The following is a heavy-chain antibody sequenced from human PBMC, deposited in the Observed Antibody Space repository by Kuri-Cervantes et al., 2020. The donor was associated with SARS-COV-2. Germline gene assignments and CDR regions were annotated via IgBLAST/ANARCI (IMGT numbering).Heavy chain of an antibody. CDR3: ARDDDSSTVWYGLDS. D-gene: IGHD4-11*01. V-gene: IGHV3-21*04. J-gene: IGHJ4*02. Sequence: GESLKISCAASGFTFTNYEMNWVRQAPGKGLEWVSSISSISDNTYYADFVRGRFATTRDNSKNTLYLHMDSLRAEDTAIYYCARDDDSSTVWYGLDSWGQGTLVTVSS. CDR1: GFTFTNYE. CDR2: ISSISDNT.